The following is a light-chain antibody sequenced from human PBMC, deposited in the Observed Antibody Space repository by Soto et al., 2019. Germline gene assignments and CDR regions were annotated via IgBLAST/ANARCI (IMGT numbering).Light chain of an antibody. Sequence: QSALTQPPSASGSPGQSLTISCTGSSSDVGGYNYVSWFQHHPGKAPKLMIYEVNKRPSGVPDRFSGSKSGNTASLTVSGLQAEDEADYYCCSYAGSSTYVFGTGTKLTVL. CDR3: CSYAGSSTYV. CDR1: SSDVGGYNY. CDR2: EVN. J-gene: IGLJ1*01. V-gene: IGLV2-8*01.